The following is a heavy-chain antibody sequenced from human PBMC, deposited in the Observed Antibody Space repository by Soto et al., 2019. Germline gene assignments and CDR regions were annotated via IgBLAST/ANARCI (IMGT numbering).Heavy chain of an antibody. CDR3: TSEYHPREY. Sequence: GGSLRLSCAAPGFAFSNAWINWVRQAPGKGLEWVSYISSSGSTIYYADSVKGRFTISRDNAKNSLYLQMNSLRAEDTAVYYCTSEYHPREYWGQGTLVTVSS. V-gene: IGHV3-11*01. CDR1: GFAFSNAW. J-gene: IGHJ4*02. CDR2: ISSSGSTI.